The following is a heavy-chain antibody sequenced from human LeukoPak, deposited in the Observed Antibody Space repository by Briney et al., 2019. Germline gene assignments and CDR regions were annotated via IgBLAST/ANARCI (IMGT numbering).Heavy chain of an antibody. CDR2: INHSGST. CDR3: ASAQSSGYPYYFDY. V-gene: IGHV4-34*01. Sequence: PSETLSLTCAVYGGSFSGYYWSWIRQPPGKGLEWIGEINHSGSTNYNPSLKSRVTISVDTSKNQFSLKLSSVTAADTAVYYCASAQSSGYPYYFDYWGQGTLVTVSS. D-gene: IGHD3-3*01. CDR1: GGSFSGYY. J-gene: IGHJ4*02.